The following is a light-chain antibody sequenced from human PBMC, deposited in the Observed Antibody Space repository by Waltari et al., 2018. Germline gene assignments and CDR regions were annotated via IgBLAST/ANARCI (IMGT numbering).Light chain of an antibody. J-gene: IGKJ4*01. Sequence: DIQMTQSPSTLSGSVGDRVTITCRASQSISNWLAWYQQKPGKAPKLLIYKASTLESGVPSRFSGSGSGTEFTLTISSLQPDDFATYYCQQYNSYSLLTFGGGTKVEIK. CDR2: KAS. CDR3: QQYNSYSLLT. CDR1: QSISNW. V-gene: IGKV1-5*03.